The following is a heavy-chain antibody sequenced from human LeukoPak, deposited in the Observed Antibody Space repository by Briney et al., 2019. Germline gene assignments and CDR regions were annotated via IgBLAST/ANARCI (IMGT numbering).Heavy chain of an antibody. V-gene: IGHV3-9*01. CDR1: GFKMDDFA. CDR3: AKDRVSVATV. J-gene: IGHJ6*02. CDR2: IRWNGAPV. D-gene: IGHD5-12*01. Sequence: GGSLRLSCEVSGFKMDDFAMHWVRQAPGKGREWVSGIRWNGAPVGFADSVKGRFTISSDSAKNSLYLHMNSLRVEDTALYYCAKDRVSVATVWGQGTTVIVSS.